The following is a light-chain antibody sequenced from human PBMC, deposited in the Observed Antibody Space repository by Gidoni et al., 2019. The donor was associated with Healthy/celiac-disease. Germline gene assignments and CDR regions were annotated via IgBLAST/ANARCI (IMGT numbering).Light chain of an antibody. CDR2: GAA. CDR1: QSVSSSY. CDR3: QQYCSSPKT. Sequence: EIVLTPSPGTLSLSPGERAPLSCRASQSVSSSYLAWYQQKPGQAPRLLIYGAASRATGIPDRFSGSGSGTDFTLTISRLEPEDFAVYYCQQYCSSPKTFGQGTKVEIK. V-gene: IGKV3-20*01. J-gene: IGKJ1*01.